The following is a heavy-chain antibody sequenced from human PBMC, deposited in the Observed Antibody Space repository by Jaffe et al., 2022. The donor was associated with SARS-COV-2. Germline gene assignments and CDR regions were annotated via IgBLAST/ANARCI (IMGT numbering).Heavy chain of an antibody. V-gene: IGHV1-18*01. D-gene: IGHD3-3*01. CDR3: ARSPITIQPSYYYGMDV. CDR1: GYTFTSYG. J-gene: IGHJ6*02. CDR2: ISAYNGNT. Sequence: QVQLVQSGAEVKKPGASVKVSCKASGYTFTSYGISWVRQAPGQGLEWMGWISAYNGNTNYAQKLQGRVTMTTDTSTSTAYMELRSLRSDDTAVYYCARSPITIQPSYYYGMDVWGQGTTVTVSS.